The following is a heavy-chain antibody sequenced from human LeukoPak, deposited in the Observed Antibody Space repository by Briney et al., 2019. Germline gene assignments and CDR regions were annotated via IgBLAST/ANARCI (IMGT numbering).Heavy chain of an antibody. CDR2: MNPNSGNT. CDR3: ARAISDSTGYYAYYFDS. Sequence: ASVKVSCKASGYTFTSYGINWVRQATGQGLEWMGWMNPNSGNTGYAQKFQGRVTMTRNTSISTAYMELSSLRSEDTAVYYCARAISDSTGYYAYYFDSWGQGTLVTISS. CDR1: GYTFTSYG. V-gene: IGHV1-8*01. J-gene: IGHJ4*02. D-gene: IGHD3-22*01.